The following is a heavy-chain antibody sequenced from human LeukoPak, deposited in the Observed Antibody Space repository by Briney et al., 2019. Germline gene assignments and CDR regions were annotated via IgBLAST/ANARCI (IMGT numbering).Heavy chain of an antibody. J-gene: IGHJ4*02. CDR1: GYPFTDYY. V-gene: IGHV1-2*02. D-gene: IGHD3-10*01. Sequence: ASVNVSCKPSGYPFTDYYIHWVRQAPGQGLEWMGWIAPKSGDTTYAQNFQGRVTMTRDTSIATVFVDLTTLPSDDTAVYYCARGSGSGTYRRFDYWGQGTLVTVSS. CDR2: IAPKSGDT. CDR3: ARGSGSGTYRRFDY.